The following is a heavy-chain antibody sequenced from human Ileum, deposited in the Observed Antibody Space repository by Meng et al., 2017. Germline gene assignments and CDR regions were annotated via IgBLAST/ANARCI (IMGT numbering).Heavy chain of an antibody. D-gene: IGHD2-15*01. CDR2: IFHTGNT. V-gene: IGHV4-30-4*03. CDR3: VNYCSGGKCSPNEKTQH. Sequence: QVQLQESGPGLVKPSQTLSLTCTVSGGSISSGDYYWSWIRQPPGKGLEWIGEIFHTGNTNYNPSLQSRASLSIDKSKNQFSLKVISVTAADTAVYYCVNYCSGGKCSPNEKTQHWGQGTLVTVSS. CDR1: GGSISSGDYY. J-gene: IGHJ1*01.